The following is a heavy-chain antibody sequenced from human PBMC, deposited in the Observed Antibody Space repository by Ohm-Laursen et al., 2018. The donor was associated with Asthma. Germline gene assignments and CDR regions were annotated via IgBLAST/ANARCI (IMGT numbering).Heavy chain of an antibody. CDR2: MHYSGTT. V-gene: IGHV4-31*03. CDR1: GGSISSGESY. D-gene: IGHD4-23*01. Sequence: SQTLSLTCTVSGGSISSGESYWTWIRQPPGKGLEWIAYMHYSGTTYYSPSLKSRLSISVDTSKNQFSLKLRSVTAADTAVYFCAREATVITRYFDSWGQGTLVTVSS. CDR3: AREATVITRYFDS. J-gene: IGHJ4*02.